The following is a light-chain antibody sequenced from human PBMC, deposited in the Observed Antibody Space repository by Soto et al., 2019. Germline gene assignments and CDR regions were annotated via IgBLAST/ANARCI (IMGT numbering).Light chain of an antibody. V-gene: IGKV1-5*03. CDR2: KAS. J-gene: IGKJ1*01. Sequence: EIQMTQSPSTLSASVGDRVTITCRASQSISSWLAWYQQKPGTAPKLLIYKASTLQSGVPSRFSGSGSGTEFTLTISSLQPDDSATYYCQQYNDNWTFGQGTKVEIK. CDR3: QQYNDNWT. CDR1: QSISSW.